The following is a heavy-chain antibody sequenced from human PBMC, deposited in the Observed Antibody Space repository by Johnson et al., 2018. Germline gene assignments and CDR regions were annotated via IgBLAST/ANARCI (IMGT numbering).Heavy chain of an antibody. CDR2: IHHSGSP. Sequence: QVQLQQGGAGLFKPSEPLSLTCAVYGGSFSGYSWSWIRQPPGTGLEWIGEIHHSGSPTYNPSHKLRVTISVDTPKNQFSLKLSTVTAADTAVYYCARESSGVFAIWGQGTMVTVSS. J-gene: IGHJ3*02. CDR3: ARESSGVFAI. D-gene: IGHD3-10*01. V-gene: IGHV4-34*01. CDR1: GGSFSGYS.